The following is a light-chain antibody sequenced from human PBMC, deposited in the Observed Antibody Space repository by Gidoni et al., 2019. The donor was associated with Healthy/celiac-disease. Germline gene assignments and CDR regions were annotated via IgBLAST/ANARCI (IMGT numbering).Light chain of an antibody. CDR1: KLGDKY. Sequence: SYELTQPPSVAVAPGQTASITCSGDKLGDKYACWYQQKPGQSPVLVIYHDSKRPSGIPERFSGSNSGHTATLTISGTQAMDAADYYCQAWDSSTVVFGGGTKLTVL. CDR2: HDS. CDR3: QAWDSSTVV. V-gene: IGLV3-1*01. J-gene: IGLJ2*01.